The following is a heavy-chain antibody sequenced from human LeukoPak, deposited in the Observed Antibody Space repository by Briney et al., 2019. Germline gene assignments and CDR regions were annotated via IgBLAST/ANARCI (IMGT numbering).Heavy chain of an antibody. J-gene: IGHJ5*02. Sequence: GGSLRLSCAASGFTFSSYAMNWVRQAPGKGLEWVSGISGSGGRTFNADSVKGRFTISRDNSKNMLYLQMNSLRAEDTAVYYCAKGSTSCCNWFDPWGQGTLVTVSS. V-gene: IGHV3-23*01. D-gene: IGHD2-2*01. CDR3: AKGSTSCCNWFDP. CDR1: GFTFSSYA. CDR2: ISGSGGRT.